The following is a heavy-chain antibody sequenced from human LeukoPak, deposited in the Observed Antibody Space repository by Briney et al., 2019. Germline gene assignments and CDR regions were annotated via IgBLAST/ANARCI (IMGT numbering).Heavy chain of an antibody. CDR3: ARDLRLAHAFDI. V-gene: IGHV1-69*05. D-gene: IGHD6-19*01. CDR2: IIPIFGTA. Sequence: ASVKVSCKASGGTFSSYAISWVRQAPGQGLEWTGGIIPIFGTANYAQKFQGRVTITTDESTSTAYMELSGLRSEDTAVYYCARDLRLAHAFDIWGQGTMVTVSS. J-gene: IGHJ3*02. CDR1: GGTFSSYA.